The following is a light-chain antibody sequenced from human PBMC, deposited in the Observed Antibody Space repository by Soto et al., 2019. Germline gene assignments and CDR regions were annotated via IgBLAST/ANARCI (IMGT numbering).Light chain of an antibody. Sequence: DIVMTQSPDSLAVSLGERATINCKSSQSVLYSSNNKNYLAWYQQKPGQPPKLLIYWASTRESGVPDRFSGSGSGTDFTLTISSLQAEDVAVYYCQQYYITPLTFGGGTKLGIK. CDR2: WAS. CDR1: QSVLYSSNNKNY. CDR3: QQYYITPLT. J-gene: IGKJ4*01. V-gene: IGKV4-1*01.